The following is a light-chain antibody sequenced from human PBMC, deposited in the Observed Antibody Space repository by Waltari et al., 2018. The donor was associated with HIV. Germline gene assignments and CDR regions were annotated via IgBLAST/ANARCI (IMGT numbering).Light chain of an antibody. V-gene: IGLV2-23*01. J-gene: IGLJ3*02. Sequence: QSALTQPASVSGSPGQSITISCTGTSSDVGSYNVVSWYQQHPGKAPKLMIYEDNKGPSGVSNRFSGSKSGNTASLTISGLQAEDEADYYCCSYAGSTTWVFGGGTKLTVL. CDR2: EDN. CDR3: CSYAGSTTWV. CDR1: SSDVGSYNV.